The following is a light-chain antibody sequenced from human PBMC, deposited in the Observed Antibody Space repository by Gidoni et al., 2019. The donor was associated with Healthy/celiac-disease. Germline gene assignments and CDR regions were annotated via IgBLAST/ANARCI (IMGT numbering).Light chain of an antibody. Sequence: EMVLTQYPATLSLSPGERATLSCRASQRVSSYLAWYQQKPGQAPRLLIYDASNRSTGIPARFSGSGSVTDFTLTISSLEPEDFAVYYCQQRSNWPLTFGGGTKVEIK. CDR3: QQRSNWPLT. CDR2: DAS. J-gene: IGKJ4*01. V-gene: IGKV3-11*01. CDR1: QRVSSY.